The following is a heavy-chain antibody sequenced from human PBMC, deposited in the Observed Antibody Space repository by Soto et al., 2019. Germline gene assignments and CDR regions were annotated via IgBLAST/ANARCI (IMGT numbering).Heavy chain of an antibody. Sequence: QVHLVESGGGLVKPGGSLRLSCAVSGFTFSDYYMSWVRQAPGKGLEWVSYITGTSNDAYYADSVKGRFTISRDNAKNSLYLQMNSLRAEDTAVYYCARSGYYWPLDHCGQGTLVTVSS. D-gene: IGHD3-22*01. J-gene: IGHJ4*02. CDR3: ARSGYYWPLDH. V-gene: IGHV3-11*06. CDR2: ITGTSNDA. CDR1: GFTFSDYY.